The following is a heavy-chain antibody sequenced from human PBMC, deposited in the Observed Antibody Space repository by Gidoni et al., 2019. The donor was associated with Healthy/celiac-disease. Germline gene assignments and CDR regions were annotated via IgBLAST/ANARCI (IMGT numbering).Heavy chain of an antibody. CDR1: GFTFNSYA. CDR2: ISGSGDNT. J-gene: IGHJ4*02. CDR3: AKDGLKEAAGRFDY. V-gene: IGHV3-23*01. Sequence: EVQLLESGGGLVQPGGSLRLSCAASGFTFNSYAMSWVRQAPGEGLEWVSAISGSGDNTHYADSVKGRFTISRDNSKNTLYLQMNSLRDEDTAVYYCAKDGLKEAAGRFDYWGQGTLVTVSS. D-gene: IGHD6-13*01.